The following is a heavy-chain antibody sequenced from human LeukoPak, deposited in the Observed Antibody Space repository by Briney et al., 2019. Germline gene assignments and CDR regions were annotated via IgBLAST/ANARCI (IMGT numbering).Heavy chain of an antibody. CDR2: IYPGYSYT. CDR3: ARSYCGGDCNFDY. CDR1: GYSFTSYW. V-gene: IGHV5-51*01. Sequence: GESLKISCKGSGYSFTSYWIAWVRQMPGKGLEWMGTIYPGYSYTRYNPAFQGQVTISADKSISTAYLQWSSLKASDSAMYYCARSYCGGDCNFDYWGQGTLVTVPS. D-gene: IGHD2-21*02. J-gene: IGHJ4*02.